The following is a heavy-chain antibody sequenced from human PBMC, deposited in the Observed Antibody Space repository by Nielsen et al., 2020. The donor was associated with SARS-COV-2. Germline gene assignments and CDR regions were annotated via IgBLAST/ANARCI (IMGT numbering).Heavy chain of an antibody. CDR1: GFPFRSYA. V-gene: IGHV3-30-3*01. CDR2: ISYDGSNK. Sequence: GESLKISCAASGFPFRSYAMHWVRQAPGKGLEWVAVISYDGSNKYYADSVKGRFTISRDNSKNTLYLQMNSLRAEDTAVYYCAREGSSWSLDYWGQGTLVTVSS. CDR3: AREGSSWSLDY. J-gene: IGHJ4*02. D-gene: IGHD6-13*01.